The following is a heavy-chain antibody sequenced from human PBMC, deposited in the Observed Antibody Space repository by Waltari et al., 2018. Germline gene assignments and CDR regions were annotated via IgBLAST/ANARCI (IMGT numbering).Heavy chain of an antibody. D-gene: IGHD3-3*01. J-gene: IGHJ6*03. Sequence: QVQLVQSGAEVKKPGASVKVSCKASGYTFTSYDINWVRQATGQGLEWMGWMNPNSGNTGYAQKFQGRVTITRNTSISTAYMELSSLRSEDTAVYYCARSRGDFWSGYYIPPGDYYMDVWGKGTTVTISS. CDR3: ARSRGDFWSGYYIPPGDYYMDV. CDR2: MNPNSGNT. CDR1: GYTFTSYD. V-gene: IGHV1-8*03.